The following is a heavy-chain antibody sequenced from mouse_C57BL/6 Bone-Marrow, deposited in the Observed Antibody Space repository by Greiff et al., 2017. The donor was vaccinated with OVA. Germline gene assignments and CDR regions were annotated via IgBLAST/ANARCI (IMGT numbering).Heavy chain of an antibody. CDR1: GYAFSSSW. V-gene: IGHV1-82*01. CDR2: IYPGDGDT. Sequence: VQLKESGPELVKPGASVKISCKASGYAFSSSWMNWVKQRPGKGLEWIGRIYPGDGDTNYNGKFKGKATLTADKSSSTAYMQLSSLTSEDSAVYFCARPEYYGSSPLGYWGQGTSVTVSS. CDR3: ARPEYYGSSPLGY. D-gene: IGHD1-1*01. J-gene: IGHJ4*01.